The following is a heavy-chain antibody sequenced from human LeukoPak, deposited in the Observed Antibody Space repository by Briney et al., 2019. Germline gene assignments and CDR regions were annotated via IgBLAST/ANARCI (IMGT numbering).Heavy chain of an antibody. V-gene: IGHV1-2*02. J-gene: IGHJ4*02. CDR2: SNPTSGTT. Sequence: ASVKVSCKASGYTFTGYYLHWVRQAPGQGLEWMGWSNPTSGTTNYAQRFQGRVTMTRDTSISTAYMELSGLRSGDTAVYYCARAEGYCSGGSCYGFDFWGQGTLVTVSS. CDR1: GYTFTGYY. CDR3: ARAEGYCSGGSCYGFDF. D-gene: IGHD2-15*01.